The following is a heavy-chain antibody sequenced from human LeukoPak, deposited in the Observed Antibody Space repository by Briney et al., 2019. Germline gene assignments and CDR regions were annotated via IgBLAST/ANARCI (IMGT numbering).Heavy chain of an antibody. CDR1: GYIFTKYG. V-gene: IGHV1-18*01. CDR2: ISAYDGYT. J-gene: IGHJ5*01. D-gene: IGHD6-6*01. CDR3: ARVSGSIVARLAWFDS. Sequence: ASVKISCKASGYIFTKYGFTWVRQAPGQGLERMGWISAYDGYTNHAQKFQGRVTMTTDSSTSTAYMELRSLRSDDTAVYYCARVSGSIVARLAWFDSWGQGTLVTVSS.